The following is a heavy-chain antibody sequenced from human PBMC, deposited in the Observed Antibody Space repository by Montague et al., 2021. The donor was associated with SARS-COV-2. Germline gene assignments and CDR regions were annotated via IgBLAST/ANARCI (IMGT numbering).Heavy chain of an antibody. Sequence: SETLSLTCTVSGGSTSSYYWSWIRQPPGKRLEWIGYIYYSGSTYYTPSLKSRVSFSVDASKNEFSLRLTSVSAADTAVYYCARGGGDYGGNPFDYWGQGTLVTVSS. V-gene: IGHV4-59*01. CDR3: ARGGGDYGGNPFDY. J-gene: IGHJ4*02. CDR1: GGSTSSYY. CDR2: IYYSGST. D-gene: IGHD4-23*01.